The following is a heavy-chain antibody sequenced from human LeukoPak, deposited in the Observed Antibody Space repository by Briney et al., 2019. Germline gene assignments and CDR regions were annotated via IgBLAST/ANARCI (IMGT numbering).Heavy chain of an antibody. Sequence: GESLKISCETSGYSFTSNWIAWVRQKPGKGLEWMGIIYPGDSETRYSPSFQGQVTISVDKSVRSAYLSWSSLKASDTAMYYCARVLDYGDYYGWFDPWGQGTLVTVSS. V-gene: IGHV5-51*01. J-gene: IGHJ5*02. CDR3: ARVLDYGDYYGWFDP. CDR2: IYPGDSET. CDR1: GYSFTSNW. D-gene: IGHD4-17*01.